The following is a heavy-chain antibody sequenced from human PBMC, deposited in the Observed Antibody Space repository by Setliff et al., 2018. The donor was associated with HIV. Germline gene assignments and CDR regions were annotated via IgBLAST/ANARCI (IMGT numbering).Heavy chain of an antibody. CDR2: IVLMSNTA. Sequence: SVKVSCKASGDTFTSYVISWVRQAPGQGLEWMGGIVLMSNTADYAPKFQGRVTITADKSTSTAYMELSSLRSEDTAVYYCARSAHDSETGYWGQGTLVTVSS. J-gene: IGHJ4*02. V-gene: IGHV1-69*06. CDR3: ARSAHDSETGY. D-gene: IGHD5-12*01. CDR1: GDTFTSYV.